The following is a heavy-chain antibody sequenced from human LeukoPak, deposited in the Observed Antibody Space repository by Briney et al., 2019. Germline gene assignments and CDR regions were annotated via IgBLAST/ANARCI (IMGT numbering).Heavy chain of an antibody. V-gene: IGHV3-30*04. CDR2: ISYDGSNK. Sequence: GGSLRLSCAASGFTFSSYAMHWVRQAPGKGLEWVAVISYDGSNKYYADSVKGRFTISRDNSKNTLYLQMNSLRAEDTAVYYCAKDRFTRAEGPFDYWGQGTLVTVSS. CDR3: AKDRFTRAEGPFDY. J-gene: IGHJ4*02. CDR1: GFTFSSYA. D-gene: IGHD3-10*01.